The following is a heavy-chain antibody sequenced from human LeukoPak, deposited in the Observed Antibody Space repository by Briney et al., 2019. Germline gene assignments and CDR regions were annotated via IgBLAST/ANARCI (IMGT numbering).Heavy chain of an antibody. V-gene: IGHV3-23*01. CDR1: PVTFGTSA. J-gene: IGHJ4*02. Sequence: PGGSLRLSCVGSPVTFGTSAMSWVRQAPGKGLEWVSAVSAGGTNTYYADSVEGRFTISRDNSKDTLYLHMDSLRAEDTAVYYCAKTYSSSWSTDYWGQGTLVTVSS. D-gene: IGHD6-13*01. CDR2: VSAGGTNT. CDR3: AKTYSSSWSTDY.